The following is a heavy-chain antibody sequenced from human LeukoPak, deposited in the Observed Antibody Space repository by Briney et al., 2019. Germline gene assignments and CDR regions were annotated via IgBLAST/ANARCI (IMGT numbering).Heavy chain of an antibody. D-gene: IGHD4-17*01. CDR3: AKTVTTYFDY. V-gene: IGHV3-23*01. CDR2: ISGSGGST. J-gene: IGHJ4*02. CDR1: GFSFADYA. Sequence: PGGSLRLSCAASGFSFADYAMIWVRQAPGKGLEWVSGISGSGGSTFYADSVRGRFTISRDNSKNTLYLQMNSLRAEDTAVYYCAKTVTTYFDYWGQGTLVTVSS.